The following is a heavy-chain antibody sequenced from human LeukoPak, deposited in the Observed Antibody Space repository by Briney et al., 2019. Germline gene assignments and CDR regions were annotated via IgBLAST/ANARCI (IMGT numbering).Heavy chain of an antibody. CDR3: AAIAVAGRYYFDY. Sequence: PGGSLRLSCAASGFTFSDYYMSWTRQAPGKGLEGVSYISSSGSTIYYADSVKGRFTISRDNAKNSLYLQMNSLRAEDTAVYYCAAIAVAGRYYFDYWGQGTLVTVSS. D-gene: IGHD6-19*01. CDR1: GFTFSDYY. V-gene: IGHV3-11*01. J-gene: IGHJ4*02. CDR2: ISSSGSTI.